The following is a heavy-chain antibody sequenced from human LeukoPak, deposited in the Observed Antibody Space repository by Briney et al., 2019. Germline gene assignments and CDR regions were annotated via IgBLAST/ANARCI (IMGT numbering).Heavy chain of an antibody. J-gene: IGHJ4*02. V-gene: IGHV3-23*01. CDR1: GLSFSSYA. CDR2: VCGSGGST. Sequence: GGSLRLSCAASGLSFSSYAMSWVRQAPGKGLEWVSAVCGSGGSTYYADSVKGRFTISRDNSKNILYLQMNSLRAEDTAVYYCAKGSGGSSFSPLDYWGRRPLVTVSS. D-gene: IGHD2-15*01. CDR3: AKGSGGSSFSPLDY.